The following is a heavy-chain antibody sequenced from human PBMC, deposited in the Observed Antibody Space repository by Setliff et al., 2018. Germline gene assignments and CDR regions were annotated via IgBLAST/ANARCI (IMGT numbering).Heavy chain of an antibody. CDR1: GYSISSDHY. D-gene: IGHD3-10*01. V-gene: IGHV4-38-2*01. CDR3: ARHHGIVGYYGSRTYHYFDP. J-gene: IGHJ5*02. CDR2: IYHSGSA. Sequence: SETLSLTCAVSGYSISSDHYWGWIRQPPGKGLEWIGSIYHSGSAYYNPSLKSRVTISVDTSKNQFSLKLSSVDASDTATYYCARHHGIVGYYGSRTYHYFDPWGRGTLVTVSS.